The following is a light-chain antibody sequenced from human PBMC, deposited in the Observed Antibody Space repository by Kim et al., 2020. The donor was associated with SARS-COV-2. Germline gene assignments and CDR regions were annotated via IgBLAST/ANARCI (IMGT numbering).Light chain of an antibody. CDR3: SSYTDRSSGV. V-gene: IGLV2-14*01. J-gene: IGLJ3*02. Sequence: QSALTQPASVSGSPGQSITISCTETSSDVGVYKYVSWYQQHPGKAPKLMIYDVSKRPSGVSNRFSGSKSGNTASLTISGLQAEDEAIYYCSSYTDRSSGVFGGGTKLTVL. CDR1: SSDVGVYKY. CDR2: DVS.